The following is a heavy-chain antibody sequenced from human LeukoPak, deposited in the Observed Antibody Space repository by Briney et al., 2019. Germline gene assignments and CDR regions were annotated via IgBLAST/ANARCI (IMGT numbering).Heavy chain of an antibody. CDR2: IYYSGST. CDR3: ARHPVITIFGVVIMAQFDY. V-gene: IGHV4-59*04. D-gene: IGHD3-3*01. Sequence: KPSETLSLTCTVSGCSISSYYWSWIRQPPGKGLEWIGYIYYSGSTYYNPSLKSRVTISVDTSKNQFSLKLSSVTAADTAVYYCARHPVITIFGVVIMAQFDYWGQGTLVTVSS. CDR1: GCSISSYY. J-gene: IGHJ4*02.